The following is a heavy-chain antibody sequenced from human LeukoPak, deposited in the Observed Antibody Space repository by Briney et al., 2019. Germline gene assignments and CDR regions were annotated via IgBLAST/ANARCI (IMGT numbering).Heavy chain of an antibody. CDR2: IYPGDSDT. V-gene: IGHV5-51*01. D-gene: IGHD4-17*01. J-gene: IGHJ4*02. CDR3: ARRNHYGVLKNSNDH. Sequence: GESLKISCQGSGYSFTSYWIGWVRQMPGKGLEWMGIIYPGDSDTRYSPSFQGQVTISADKSINTAYLQWSSLKASDTAMYYCARRNHYGVLKNSNDHWGQGTLVTVSS. CDR1: GYSFTSYW.